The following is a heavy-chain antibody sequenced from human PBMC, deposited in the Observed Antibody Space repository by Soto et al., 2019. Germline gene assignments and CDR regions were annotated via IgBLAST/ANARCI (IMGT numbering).Heavy chain of an antibody. CDR1: GFTFKKYA. J-gene: IGHJ5*02. V-gene: IGHV3-23*01. Sequence: EVQLLESGGGLVQPGGSLRLSCAASGFTFKKYAMTWVRQAPGKGMEWVSSIGGSGSGAHYADSVMGRFTVSRDDSKNTLYLQMSGLRVADTALYYCAKDAMHYNGEWDWFDLWGHGTLVTVSS. CDR3: AKDAMHYNGEWDWFDL. CDR2: IGGSGSGA. D-gene: IGHD3-10*01.